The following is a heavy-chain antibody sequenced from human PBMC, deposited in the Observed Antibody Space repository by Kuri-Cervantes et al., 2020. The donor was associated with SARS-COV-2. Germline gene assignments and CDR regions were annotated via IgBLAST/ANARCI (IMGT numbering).Heavy chain of an antibody. CDR3: AREYSSSWYDYYYGMDV. V-gene: IGHV1-2*04. J-gene: IGHJ6*02. CDR2: INPNSGGT. Sequence: ASVKVSCKASGYTFTGYYMHWVRQAPGQGLEWMGWINPNSGGTNYAQKFQGWVTITRDTSASTAYMELSSLRSEDTAVYYCAREYSSSWYDYYYGMDVWGQGTTVTVSS. D-gene: IGHD6-13*01. CDR1: GYTFTGYY.